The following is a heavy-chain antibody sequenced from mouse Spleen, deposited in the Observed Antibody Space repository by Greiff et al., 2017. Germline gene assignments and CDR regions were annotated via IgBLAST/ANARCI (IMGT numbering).Heavy chain of an antibody. CDR1: GFTFSDYY. Sequence: EVQRVESGGGLVQPGGSLKLSCATSGFTFSDYYMYWVRQTPEKRLEWVAYISNGGGSTYYPDTVKGRFTISRDNAKNTLYLQMSRLKSEDTAMYYCARQGELRYFDYWGQGTTLTVSS. J-gene: IGHJ2*01. D-gene: IGHD1-1*01. CDR3: ARQGELRYFDY. CDR2: ISNGGGST. V-gene: IGHV5-12*02.